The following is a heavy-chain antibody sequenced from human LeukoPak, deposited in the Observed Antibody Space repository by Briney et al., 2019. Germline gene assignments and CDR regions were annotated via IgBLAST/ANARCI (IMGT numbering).Heavy chain of an antibody. J-gene: IGHJ6*03. V-gene: IGHV3-9*03. D-gene: IGHD3-10*01. CDR2: ISWNSGSI. CDR1: GFTFDDYA. Sequence: PGGSLRLSCAASGFTFDDYAMHWVRQAPGKGLEWVSGISWNSGSIGYADSVKGRFTISRDNAKNSLYLQMNSLRAEDMALYYCAKSMVRGVAYYYYYMDVWGKGTTVTVSS. CDR3: AKSMVRGVAYYYYYMDV.